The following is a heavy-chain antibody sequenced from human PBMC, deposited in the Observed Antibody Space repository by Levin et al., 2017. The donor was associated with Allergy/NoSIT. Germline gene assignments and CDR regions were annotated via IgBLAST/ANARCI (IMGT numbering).Heavy chain of an antibody. D-gene: IGHD2-15*01. J-gene: IGHJ4*02. CDR2: INPSGGST. CDR1: GYTFTSYY. V-gene: IGHV1-46*01. Sequence: ASVKVSCKASGYTFTSYYMHWVRQAPGQGLEWMGIINPSGGSTSYAQKFQGRVTMTRDTSTSTVYMELSSLRSEDTAVYYCARGDIVVVVAATPGPPSFDYWGQGTLVTVSS. CDR3: ARGDIVVVVAATPGPPSFDY.